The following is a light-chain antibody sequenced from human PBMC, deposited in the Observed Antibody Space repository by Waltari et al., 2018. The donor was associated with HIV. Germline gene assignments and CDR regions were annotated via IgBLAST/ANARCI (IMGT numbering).Light chain of an antibody. J-gene: IGLJ2*01. CDR1: GRAAGGNNV. CDR3: CAYAGSTTYVI. CDR2: EVS. V-gene: IGLV2-23*02. Sequence: QPALTQHASVSGSPRQPLTISCTGTGRAAGGNNVVSWYQKHPGKAPKLMIYEVSKRPAGVSNRFSGSKAGNTASLTISGLQAEDEADYYCCAYAGSTTYVIFGGVTKLTVL.